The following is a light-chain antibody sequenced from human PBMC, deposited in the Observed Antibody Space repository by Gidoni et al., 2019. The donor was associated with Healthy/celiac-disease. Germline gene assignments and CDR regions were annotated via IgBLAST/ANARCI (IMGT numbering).Light chain of an antibody. CDR1: SSDVGGYNY. V-gene: IGLV2-14*01. CDR3: SSYTSSSTVV. Sequence: QSALTQPASVSGSHGQSITISCTGTSSDVGGYNYVSWYQQHPGKAPKLMIYEVSNRPSGVSNRFSRSKSGNTASLTISGLQAEDEADYYCSSYTSSSTVVFGGGTKLTVL. J-gene: IGLJ2*01. CDR2: EVS.